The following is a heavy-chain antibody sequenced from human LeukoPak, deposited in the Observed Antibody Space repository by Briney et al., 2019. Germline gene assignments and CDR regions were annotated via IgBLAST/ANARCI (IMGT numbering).Heavy chain of an antibody. D-gene: IGHD3-3*01. CDR3: AKDSITIFGVVIGHFDP. CDR2: ISGSGGST. Sequence: GGSLRLSCAASGFTFSSYAMSWVRQAPGKGLEWVSAISGSGGSTYYADSVKGRFTISRDNSKNTLYLQMNSLRAEDTAVYYCAKDSITIFGVVIGHFDPWGQGTLVTVSS. J-gene: IGHJ5*02. CDR1: GFTFSSYA. V-gene: IGHV3-23*01.